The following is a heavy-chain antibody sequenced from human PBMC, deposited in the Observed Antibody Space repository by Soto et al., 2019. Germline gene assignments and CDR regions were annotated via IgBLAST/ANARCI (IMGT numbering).Heavy chain of an antibody. CDR2: INPNSGGT. Sequence: GASVKVSCKASGYTFTSYDISWVRQAPGQGLEWIGWINPNSGGTNYAQKFQGWVTMTRDTSISTAYMELSRLRSDDTAVYYCARDNYGMDVWGQGTTVTVSS. J-gene: IGHJ6*02. CDR1: GYTFTSYD. V-gene: IGHV1-2*04. CDR3: ARDNYGMDV.